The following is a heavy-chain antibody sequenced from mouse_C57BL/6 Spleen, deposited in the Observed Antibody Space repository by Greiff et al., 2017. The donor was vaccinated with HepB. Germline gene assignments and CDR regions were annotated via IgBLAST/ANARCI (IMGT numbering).Heavy chain of an antibody. V-gene: IGHV1-26*01. CDR1: GYTFTDYY. Sequence: VQLQQSGPELVKPGASVKISCKASGYTFTDYYMNWVKQSHGKSLEWIGDINPNNGGTSYNQKFKGKATLTVDKSSSTAYMELRSLTSEDSAVYYCARWGWANYFDYWGQGTTLTVSS. CDR3: ARWGWANYFDY. CDR2: INPNNGGT. D-gene: IGHD2-3*01. J-gene: IGHJ2*01.